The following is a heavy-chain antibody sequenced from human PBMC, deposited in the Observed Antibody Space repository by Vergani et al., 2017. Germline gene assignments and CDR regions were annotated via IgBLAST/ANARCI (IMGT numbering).Heavy chain of an antibody. CDR2: IIPILGIA. CDR1: GGTFSSYT. J-gene: IGHJ6*02. V-gene: IGHV1-69*02. D-gene: IGHD2-21*02. Sequence: QVQLVQSGAEVKKPGSSVKVSCKASGGTFSSYTISWVRQAPGQGLEWMGRIIPILGIANYAQKFQGRVTITADKSTSTAYMELSSLRSEDTAVYYCATSRVTPPLYYYYGMDVWGQGTTVTVSS. CDR3: ATSRVTPPLYYYYGMDV.